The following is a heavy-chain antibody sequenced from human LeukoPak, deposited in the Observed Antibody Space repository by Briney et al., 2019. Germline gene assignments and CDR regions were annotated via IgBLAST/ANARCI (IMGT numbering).Heavy chain of an antibody. V-gene: IGHV3-74*01. J-gene: IGHJ5*02. Sequence: GGSLRLSCAASGSTFSSYWMHWVRQAPGKGLVWVSRINSDGSSTSYADSVKGRFTISRDNAKNTLYLQMNSPRAEDTAVYYCARSPSYYYDSSGYWGAFDPWGQGTLVTVSS. CDR2: INSDGSST. CDR3: ARSPSYYYDSSGYWGAFDP. D-gene: IGHD3-22*01. CDR1: GSTFSSYW.